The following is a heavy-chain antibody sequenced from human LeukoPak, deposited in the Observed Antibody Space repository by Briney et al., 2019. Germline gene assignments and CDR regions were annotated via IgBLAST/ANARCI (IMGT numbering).Heavy chain of an antibody. CDR3: ARSLCGGDCYLGY. J-gene: IGHJ4*02. V-gene: IGHV4-59*01. D-gene: IGHD2-21*02. CDR2: IYYSGST. Sequence: SETLSLTCTVSGGSISSYYWSWIRQPPGKGLEWIGHIYYSGSTNYNPSLKSRVTISVDTSKNQFSLKLSSVTAADTAVYYCARSLCGGDCYLGYWGQGTLVTVSS. CDR1: GGSISSYY.